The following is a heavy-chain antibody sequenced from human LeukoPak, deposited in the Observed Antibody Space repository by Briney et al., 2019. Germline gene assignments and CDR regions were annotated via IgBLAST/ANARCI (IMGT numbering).Heavy chain of an antibody. V-gene: IGHV4-34*01. CDR2: INHSGST. CDR3: ARGGPRGRRDITMVRGDNNWFDP. J-gene: IGHJ5*02. D-gene: IGHD3-10*01. Sequence: SETLSLTCAVYGGSFSGYYWSWIRQPPGKGLEWIGEINHSGSTNYNPSLKSRVTISVDTSKNQFSLKLSSVTAADTAVYYCARGGPRGRRDITMVRGDNNWFDPWGQGSLVTVSS. CDR1: GGSFSGYY.